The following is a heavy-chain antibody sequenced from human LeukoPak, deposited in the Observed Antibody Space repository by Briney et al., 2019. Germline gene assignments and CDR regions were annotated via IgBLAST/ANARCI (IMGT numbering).Heavy chain of an antibody. CDR2: MNPNSGNT. J-gene: IGHJ4*02. CDR1: GYTFTSYD. Sequence: ASVKVSCEASGYTFTSYDIYSGRQATGQGVECMGWMNPNSGNTGYAQKFQSRVTITRNNSISPAYMALSSLRSEDTAVYYCAIAAAGVDYRGQGALVTVSS. D-gene: IGHD6-13*01. CDR3: AIAAAGVDY. V-gene: IGHV1-8*03.